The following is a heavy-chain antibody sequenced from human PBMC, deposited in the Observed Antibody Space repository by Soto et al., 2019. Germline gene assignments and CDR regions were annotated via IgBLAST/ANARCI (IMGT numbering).Heavy chain of an antibody. J-gene: IGHJ6*02. D-gene: IGHD2-15*01. V-gene: IGHV2-70*01. CDR1: GFSLSTSGMC. CDR3: TRTRGRGLGYYYYYGMDV. CDR2: IDWDDDK. Sequence: SGPTLVNPTPTLTLTCTFSGFSLSTSGMCVSWIRQPPGKALEWLALIDWDDDKYYSTSLKTRLTISKDTSKNQVVLTMTNMDPVDTATFYCTRTRGRGLGYYYYYGMDVWGQGATVTVSS.